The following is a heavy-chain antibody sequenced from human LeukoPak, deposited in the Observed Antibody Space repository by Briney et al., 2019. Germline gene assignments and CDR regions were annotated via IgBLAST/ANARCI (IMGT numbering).Heavy chain of an antibody. CDR3: ARSGVPGAMTWFDP. CDR1: GYSFTTYW. Sequence: GESLKISCKASGYSFTTYWIGWVRQMPGKGLEWMGIIYPGDSATRYSPSFQGQVTISADKSINTAYLQWRSLKASDTAMYYCARSGVPGAMTWFDPWGQGTLVTVSS. CDR2: IYPGDSAT. D-gene: IGHD2-2*01. J-gene: IGHJ5*02. V-gene: IGHV5-51*01.